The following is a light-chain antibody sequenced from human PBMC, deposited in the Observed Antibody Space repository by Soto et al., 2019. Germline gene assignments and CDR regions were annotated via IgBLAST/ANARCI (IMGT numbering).Light chain of an antibody. J-gene: IGKJ1*01. V-gene: IGKV1-5*03. CDR2: KAS. CDR3: QQYNSYSAGT. Sequence: DIQMTQSPSTLSASVGDRVTITCRASQSIDSWLAWYQQKPGKTPNLLIYKASNLESGVPSRFXGSGSGTEFTLTISSLQPDDFATYYCQQYNSYSAGTFGQGTKVEIK. CDR1: QSIDSW.